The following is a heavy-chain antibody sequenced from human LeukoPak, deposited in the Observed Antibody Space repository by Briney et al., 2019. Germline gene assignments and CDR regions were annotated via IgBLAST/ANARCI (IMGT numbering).Heavy chain of an antibody. Sequence: ASVKVSCKASGYIFTSHSMHWVRQAPGQRLEWMGWINTGNGNTKYSQKFQGRVTVTRDTSASTAYMELSSLRSEDTAVYYCATYKDYDFWRARDYYGMDVWGQGTTVTVSS. CDR2: INTGNGNT. D-gene: IGHD3-3*01. CDR1: GYIFTSHS. CDR3: ATYKDYDFWRARDYYGMDV. V-gene: IGHV1-3*04. J-gene: IGHJ6*02.